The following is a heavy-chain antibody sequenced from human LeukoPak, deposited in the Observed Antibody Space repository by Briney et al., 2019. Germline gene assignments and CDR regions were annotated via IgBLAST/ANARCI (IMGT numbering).Heavy chain of an antibody. CDR2: ISGSGGST. CDR1: GFTFSSHA. CDR3: GCSVGGYTRFDF. D-gene: IGHD2-15*01. J-gene: IGHJ4*02. V-gene: IGHV3-23*01. Sequence: GGSLRLSCAASGFTFSSHAMTWVRQVPGKGLEWVSDISGSGGSTYYADSVKGRFTISRDNSKNTLYLQMDSLRAEDTAVYYCGCSVGGYTRFDFWGQGTLVTVSS.